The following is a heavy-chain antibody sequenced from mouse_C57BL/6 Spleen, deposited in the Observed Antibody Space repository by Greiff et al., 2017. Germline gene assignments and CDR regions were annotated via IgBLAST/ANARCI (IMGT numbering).Heavy chain of an antibody. CDR3: ARKLRGSSPYWYFDV. V-gene: IGHV1-18*01. CDR2: INPNNGGT. D-gene: IGHD1-1*01. J-gene: IGHJ1*03. Sequence: VQLQQSGPELVKPGASVKIPCKASGYTFTDYNMDWVKQSHGKSLEWIGDINPNNGGTIYNQKFKGKATLTVDKSSSTAYMELRSLTAEDTAVYYCARKLRGSSPYWYFDVWGTGTTVTVSS. CDR1: GYTFTDYN.